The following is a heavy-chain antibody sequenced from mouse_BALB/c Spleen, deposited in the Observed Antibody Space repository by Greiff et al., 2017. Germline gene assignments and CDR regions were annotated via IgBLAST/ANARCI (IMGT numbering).Heavy chain of an antibody. V-gene: IGHV5-12-1*01. D-gene: IGHD1-1*01. CDR1: GFAFSSYD. CDR3: ARLPYYYGSSYHY. Sequence: DVQLVESGGGLVKPGGSLKLSCAASGFAFSSYDMSWVRQTPEKRLEWVAYISSGGGSTYYPDTVKGRFTISRDNAKNTLYLQMSSLKSEDTAMYYCARLPYYYGSSYHYWGQGTTLTVSS. J-gene: IGHJ2*01. CDR2: ISSGGGST.